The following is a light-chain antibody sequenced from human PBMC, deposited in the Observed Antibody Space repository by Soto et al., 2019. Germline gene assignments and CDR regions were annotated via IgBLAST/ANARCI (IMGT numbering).Light chain of an antibody. Sequence: VMTQAPGTLSLSRGERASLSCRASQSVSSNLAWYQQKPGQAPRLLIYGASTGATGIPARFSGSGSGTEFTLTISSLQSEDFAVYYCQQYNDWPPITFGQGTRLEIK. J-gene: IGKJ5*01. CDR2: GAS. CDR3: QQYNDWPPIT. CDR1: QSVSSN. V-gene: IGKV3-15*01.